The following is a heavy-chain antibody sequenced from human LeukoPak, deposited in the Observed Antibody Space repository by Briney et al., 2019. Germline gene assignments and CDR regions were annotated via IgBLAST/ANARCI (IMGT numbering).Heavy chain of an antibody. D-gene: IGHD5-24*01. V-gene: IGHV3-7*01. CDR1: GFTLSSYE. CDR2: IKQDGSEK. Sequence: QTGGSLRLSCAASGFTLSSYEMSWVRQAPGKGLEWVANIKQDGSEKYYVDSVKGRFTISRDNAKNSLYLQMNSLRAEDTAVYYCARDNYYYDDYWGQGTLVTVSS. CDR3: ARDNYYYDDY. J-gene: IGHJ4*02.